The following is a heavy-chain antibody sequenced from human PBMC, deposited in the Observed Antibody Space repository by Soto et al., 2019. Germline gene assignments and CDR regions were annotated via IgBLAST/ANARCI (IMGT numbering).Heavy chain of an antibody. D-gene: IGHD3-10*01. J-gene: IGHJ4*02. Sequence: PGGCLRLSCAASGFTFSSYAMSWVRQAPGKGLEWVSAISGSGGSTYYADSVKGRFTISRDNSKNTLYLQMNSLRAEDTAVYYCAKDLDLGWFGVPSGYWGQGTLVTVSS. V-gene: IGHV3-23*01. CDR1: GFTFSSYA. CDR2: ISGSGGST. CDR3: AKDLDLGWFGVPSGY.